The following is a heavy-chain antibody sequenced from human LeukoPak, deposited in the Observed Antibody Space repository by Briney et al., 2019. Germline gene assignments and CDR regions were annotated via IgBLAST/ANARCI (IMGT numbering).Heavy chain of an antibody. CDR2: ISGSGGST. D-gene: IGHD6-19*01. CDR3: ARDVSEYSSGWPEYYFDY. CDR1: GFTFSSYA. J-gene: IGHJ4*02. V-gene: IGHV3-23*01. Sequence: GGSLRLSCAASGFTFSSYAMSWVRQAPGKGLEWVSAISGSGGSTYYADSVKGRFTISRDNAKNTLHLQMNSLRAEDTAVYYCARDVSEYSSGWPEYYFDYWGQGTLVTVSS.